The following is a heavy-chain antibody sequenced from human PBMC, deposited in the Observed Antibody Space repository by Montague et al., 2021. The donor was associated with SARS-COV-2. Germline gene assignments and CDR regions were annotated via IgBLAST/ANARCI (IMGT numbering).Heavy chain of an antibody. J-gene: IGHJ4*01. CDR3: ANFTRVAAT. CDR2: FYSVGST. Sequence: SETLSLTCTVSGASVSSSDWGWIWQSPGKGLEWIGYFYSVGSTDYNPSLKSRVTISRDTSKNQFSLKVRSVTAADTATYYCANFTRVAATWGHGTLVTVSS. V-gene: IGHV4-4*08. D-gene: IGHD2-15*01. CDR1: GASVSSSD.